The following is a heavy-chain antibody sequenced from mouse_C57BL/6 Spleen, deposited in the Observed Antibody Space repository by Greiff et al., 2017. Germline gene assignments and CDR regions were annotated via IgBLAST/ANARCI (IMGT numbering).Heavy chain of an antibody. CDR2: ISYDGSN. CDR1: GYSITSGYY. Sequence: DVKLVESGPGLVKPSQSLSLTCSVTGYSITSGYYWNWIRQFPGNKLEWMGYISYDGSNNYNPSLKNRISITRDTSKNQFFLKLNSVTTEDTATYYCARAGIYDGYYEYFDVWGTGTTVTVSS. J-gene: IGHJ1*03. V-gene: IGHV3-6*01. D-gene: IGHD2-3*01. CDR3: ARAGIYDGYYEYFDV.